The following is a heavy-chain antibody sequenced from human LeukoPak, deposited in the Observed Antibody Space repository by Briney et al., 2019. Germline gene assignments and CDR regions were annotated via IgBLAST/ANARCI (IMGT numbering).Heavy chain of an antibody. D-gene: IGHD3-16*01. Sequence: ETLSLTCAVSGGSISSSNWWSWVRQPPGEGLEWVSVISGSGGSTYYADSVKGRFTISRGTSENTIYLQMNSLRAEDTAVYYCATSPRVTLYVMGDFAYWGQGTLVTVSS. J-gene: IGHJ4*02. CDR1: GGSISSSN. CDR2: ISGSGGST. CDR3: ATSPRVTLYVMGDFAY. V-gene: IGHV3-23*01.